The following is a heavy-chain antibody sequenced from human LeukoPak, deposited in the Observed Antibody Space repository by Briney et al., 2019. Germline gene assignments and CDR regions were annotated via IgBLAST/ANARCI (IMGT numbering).Heavy chain of an antibody. Sequence: ASAKVSCKASGYTFTSYGISWVRQAPGQGLEWXXWISAYNGNTNYAQKLQGRVTMTTDTSTSTAYMELRSLRSDDTAVYYCAKRDTTGTSNWFDPWGQGTLVTVSS. CDR2: ISAYNGNT. CDR3: AKRDTTGTSNWFDP. J-gene: IGHJ5*02. D-gene: IGHD1-1*01. V-gene: IGHV1-18*01. CDR1: GYTFTSYG.